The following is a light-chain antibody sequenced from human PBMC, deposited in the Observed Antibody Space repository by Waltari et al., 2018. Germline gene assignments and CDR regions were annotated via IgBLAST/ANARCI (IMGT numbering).Light chain of an antibody. CDR1: QSVSSN. V-gene: IGKV3-15*01. Sequence: EIVMTQSPATLSVSPGERATLSCRASQSVSSNLAWYQQKPGQAPRLLIYGASSRATGIPAKFSGGGSGTEFTLTISSLQSADFAVYYCQQYNDWPLTFGGGTKVEIK. CDR3: QQYNDWPLT. CDR2: GAS. J-gene: IGKJ4*01.